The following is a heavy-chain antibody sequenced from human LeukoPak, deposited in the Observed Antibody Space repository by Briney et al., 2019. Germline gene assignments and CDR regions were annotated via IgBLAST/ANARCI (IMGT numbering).Heavy chain of an antibody. V-gene: IGHV1-18*01. D-gene: IGHD3-16*02. J-gene: IGHJ4*02. CDR2: ISAYNGNT. Sequence: GASVKVSCKASGYTFTSYGISWVRQAPGQGLEWMGWISAYNGNTNYAQKFQGRVTMTRDTSISTAYMELSRLRSDDTAVYYWARSYDYVWGSYRHDFDYWGQGTLVTVSS. CDR3: ARSYDYVWGSYRHDFDY. CDR1: GYTFTSYG.